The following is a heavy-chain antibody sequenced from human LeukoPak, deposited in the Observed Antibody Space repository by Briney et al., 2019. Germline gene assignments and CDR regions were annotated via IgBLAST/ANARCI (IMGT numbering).Heavy chain of an antibody. D-gene: IGHD6-13*01. J-gene: IGHJ6*02. CDR1: GFTFSSYW. CDR2: INSDGSST. CDR3: ARDPRPRWSDYYYYGMDV. V-gene: IGHV3-74*01. Sequence: GGSLRLSCAASGFTFSSYWMHWVRQAPSKGLVWVSRINSDGSSTSYADSVKGRFTISRDNAKNTLYLQMNSLRAEDTAVYYCARDPRPRWSDYYYYGMDVWGQGTTVTVSS.